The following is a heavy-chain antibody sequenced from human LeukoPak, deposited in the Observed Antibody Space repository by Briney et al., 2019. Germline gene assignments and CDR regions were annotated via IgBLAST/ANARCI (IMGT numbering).Heavy chain of an antibody. CDR2: INPNSGGT. Sequence: GSVKVSCKASGYTFTGYYMHWVRQAPGQGLEWMGWINPNSGGTNYAQKFQGRVTMTRDTSISTVYMELSRLRSDDTAVYYCAKTSEIQLWPSYVDYWGQGTLVTVSS. V-gene: IGHV1-2*02. J-gene: IGHJ4*02. D-gene: IGHD5-18*01. CDR3: AKTSEIQLWPSYVDY. CDR1: GYTFTGYY.